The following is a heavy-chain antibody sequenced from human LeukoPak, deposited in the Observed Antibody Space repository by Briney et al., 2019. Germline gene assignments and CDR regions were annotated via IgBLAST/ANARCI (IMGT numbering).Heavy chain of an antibody. CDR1: GDSVSSNSAA. D-gene: IGHD6-6*01. CDR3: ARDSIEYSSSEGYFDY. V-gene: IGHV6-1*01. J-gene: IGHJ4*02. CDR2: TYYRSKWYN. Sequence: SQTLSLTCAISGDSVSSNSAAWNWIRQSPSRGLEWLGRTYYRSKWYNDYAVSVKSRITINPDTSKNQFSLQLNSVTPEDTAVYYCARDSIEYSSSEGYFDYWGQGTLVTVSS.